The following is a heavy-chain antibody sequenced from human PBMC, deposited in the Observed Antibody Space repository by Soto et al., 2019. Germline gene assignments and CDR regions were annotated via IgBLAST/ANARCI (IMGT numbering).Heavy chain of an antibody. CDR3: AREWRVGDFWSGYSRWYYYYGMDV. Sequence: GASVKVSCNASGYTFTSYGISWVRQAPVQGLEWMGLISAYNGNTNYAQKLQGRVTMTTDRSPSTAYMELGSLRSDDTAVYYCAREWRVGDFWSGYSRWYYYYGMDVWGQGTTVTVSS. V-gene: IGHV1-18*01. CDR1: GYTFTSYG. D-gene: IGHD3-3*01. CDR2: ISAYNGNT. J-gene: IGHJ6*02.